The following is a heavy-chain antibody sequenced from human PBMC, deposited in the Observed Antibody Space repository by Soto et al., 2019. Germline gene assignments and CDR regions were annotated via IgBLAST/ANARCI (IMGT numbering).Heavy chain of an antibody. CDR2: IYYSGST. CDR1: GGSISSGGYY. CDR3: ARDSYYYDSSGQGLDY. V-gene: IGHV4-31*03. D-gene: IGHD3-22*01. J-gene: IGHJ4*02. Sequence: PSETLSLTCTVSGGSISSGGYYWSWIRQHPGKGLEWIGYIYYSGSTYYNPSLKSRVTISVDTSKNQFSLKLSSVTAADTAVYYCARDSYYYDSSGQGLDYWGQGTLVTVSS.